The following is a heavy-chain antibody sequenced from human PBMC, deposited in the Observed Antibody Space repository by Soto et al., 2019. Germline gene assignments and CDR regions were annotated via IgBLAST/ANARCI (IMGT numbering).Heavy chain of an antibody. CDR3: ARDYLSRYYYGSGSYYPPCFDL. D-gene: IGHD3-10*01. CDR2: INHSGST. V-gene: IGHV4-34*01. CDR1: GGSFSGYY. Sequence: SETLSLTCAVYGGSFSGYYWSWIRQPPGKGLEWIGEINHSGSTNYNPSLKSRVTISVDTSKNQFSLKLSSVTAADTAVYYCARDYLSRYYYGSGSYYPPCFDLWGQGILVTVSS. J-gene: IGHJ5*02.